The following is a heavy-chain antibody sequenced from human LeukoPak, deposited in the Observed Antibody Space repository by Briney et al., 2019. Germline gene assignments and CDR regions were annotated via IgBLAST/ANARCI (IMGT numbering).Heavy chain of an antibody. CDR2: IGTAGDT. V-gene: IGHV3-13*01. CDR1: GFTFSDYD. CDR3: VRVAKERVGGVYYFDY. Sequence: PGGSLRLSCAASGFTFSDYDMHWVRQATGKGLEWVSAIGTAGDTYYTGSVKGRFTISKENTKNSLYLQMTSVQAGDPAVYYCVRVAKERVGGVYYFDYWREGAPVTVSS. D-gene: IGHD1-1*01. J-gene: IGHJ4*02.